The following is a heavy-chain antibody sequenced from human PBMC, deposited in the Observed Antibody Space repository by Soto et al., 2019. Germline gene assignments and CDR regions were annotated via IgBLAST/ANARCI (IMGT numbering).Heavy chain of an antibody. CDR2: IFPGDSDT. CDR3: ATSPIATTGRNFDH. D-gene: IGHD6-13*01. V-gene: IGHV5-51*01. Sequence: GESLKISCKGSGYYFTSYWIAWVRQVPGKGLEWMGIIFPGDSDTRYSPSFQGQVTISADKSISTAYLQWSSLKASDTGMYYCATSPIATTGRNFDHWGQGTLVTVSS. J-gene: IGHJ4*02. CDR1: GYYFTSYW.